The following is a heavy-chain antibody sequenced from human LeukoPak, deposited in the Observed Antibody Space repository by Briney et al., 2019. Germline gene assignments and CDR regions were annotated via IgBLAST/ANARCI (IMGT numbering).Heavy chain of an antibody. D-gene: IGHD6-19*01. CDR3: ARTGHSSGWSAYFDY. J-gene: IGHJ4*02. V-gene: IGHV3-23*01. CDR1: GFTFSSYA. CDR2: ISGSGGST. Sequence: GGSLRLSCAASGFTFSSYAMSWVRQAPGKGLEWVSAISGSGGSTYYADSVKGRFTISRDNSKSTLYLQMNSLRAEDTAVYYCARTGHSSGWSAYFDYWGQGTLVTVSS.